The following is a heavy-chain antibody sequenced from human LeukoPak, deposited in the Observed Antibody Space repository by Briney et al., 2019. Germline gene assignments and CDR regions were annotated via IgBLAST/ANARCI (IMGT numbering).Heavy chain of an antibody. V-gene: IGHV3-30*03. J-gene: IGHJ4*02. CDR2: ISYDGSNK. CDR3: APRWDVVVPAAFDY. Sequence: NPGGSLRLSCAASGFTFSSYGMHWVRQAPGKGLEWVAVISYDGSNKYYADSVKGRFTISRDNSKNTLYLQMNSLRAEDTAVYYCAPRWDVVVPAAFDYWGQGTLVTVSS. CDR1: GFTFSSYG. D-gene: IGHD2-2*01.